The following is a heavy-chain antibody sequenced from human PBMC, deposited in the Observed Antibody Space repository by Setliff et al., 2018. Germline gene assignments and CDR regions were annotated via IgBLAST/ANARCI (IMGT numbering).Heavy chain of an antibody. V-gene: IGHV3-48*03. CDR3: ARDYGDYARGYYYGMDV. Sequence: GGSLRLSCAASGFTFSSYAMNWVRQAPGKGLEWISYISSSGTTIYYADSVKGRFTISRDNAKNSLYLQMNSLRAEDTAVYYCARDYGDYARGYYYGMDVWGQGTTVTVSS. CDR1: GFTFSSYA. J-gene: IGHJ6*02. CDR2: ISSSGTTI. D-gene: IGHD4-17*01.